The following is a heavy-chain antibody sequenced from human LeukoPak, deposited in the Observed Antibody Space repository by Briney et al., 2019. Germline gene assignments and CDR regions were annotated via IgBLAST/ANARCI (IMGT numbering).Heavy chain of an antibody. D-gene: IGHD3-22*01. CDR2: IYYSGYT. CDR1: GGSISSSSYY. Sequence: SETLSLTCTVSGGSISSSSYYWGWIRQPPGKGLEWIGSIYYSGYTYYNPSLESRVTISVDTSKNQFSLKLSSVTAADTAVYYCARRDSYSSGYYYFDYWGQGTLVTVSS. CDR3: ARRDSYSSGYYYFDY. J-gene: IGHJ4*02. V-gene: IGHV4-39*01.